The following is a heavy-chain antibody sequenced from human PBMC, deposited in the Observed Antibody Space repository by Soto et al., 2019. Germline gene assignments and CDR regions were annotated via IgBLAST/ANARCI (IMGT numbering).Heavy chain of an antibody. CDR1: GFIFKDFA. Sequence: EVQLFESGGGLVEPGESLRLSCAASGFIFKDFAMSWVRQAPGKRLEWVSTITTSDDITYSADSVRGRFTISRDNSANTLCLQMSSLRGDDTATYYCTKGDSSGYFDPSSGYSTPDHWGQGTLVTVSA. D-gene: IGHD3-3*01. J-gene: IGHJ5*02. CDR2: ITTSDDIT. CDR3: TKGDSSGYFDPSSGYSTPDH. V-gene: IGHV3-23*01.